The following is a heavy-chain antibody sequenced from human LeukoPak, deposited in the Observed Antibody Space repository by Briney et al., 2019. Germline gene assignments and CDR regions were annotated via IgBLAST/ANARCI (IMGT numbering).Heavy chain of an antibody. V-gene: IGHV4-59*08. J-gene: IGHJ3*02. Sequence: SETLSLTCTVSGGSISSYYWSWIRQPPGKGLEWIGYIYYSGSTNYNPSLKSRVTISVDTSKNQFSLKLSSVTAADTAVYYCARHSPRRDAFDIWGQGTMVTVSS. D-gene: IGHD1-14*01. CDR1: GGSISSYY. CDR3: ARHSPRRDAFDI. CDR2: IYYSGST.